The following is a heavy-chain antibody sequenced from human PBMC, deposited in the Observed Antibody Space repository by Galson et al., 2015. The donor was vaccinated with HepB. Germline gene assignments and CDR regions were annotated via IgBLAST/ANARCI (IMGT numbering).Heavy chain of an antibody. CDR1: GFTFSSYA. CDR3: VKGGEYCTTPTCPIYAVDWYFDL. CDR2: ISSDGGST. Sequence: SLRLSCAVPGFTFSSYAMYWVRQAPGKGLEYVSGISSDGGSTYYADSVKGRFTISRDNSKNTLYFQMNSLRPEDTAVYYCVKGGEYCTTPTCPIYAVDWYFDLWGRGTLVTVSS. D-gene: IGHD2-8*01. V-gene: IGHV3-64D*06. J-gene: IGHJ2*01.